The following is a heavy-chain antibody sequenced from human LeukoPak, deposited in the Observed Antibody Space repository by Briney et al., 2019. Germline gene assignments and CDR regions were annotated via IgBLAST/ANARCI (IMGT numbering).Heavy chain of an antibody. CDR1: GGTFSSYA. CDR2: IIPIFGTA. Sequence: SVKVSCKASGGTFSSYAISWVRQAPGQGLEWMGGIIPIFGTANYAQKFQGRVKITADKSTRTAYMELSSLRSEDTAVYYCARELPDYYDILTGYSAFDYWGQGTLVTVSS. CDR3: ARELPDYYDILTGYSAFDY. J-gene: IGHJ4*02. D-gene: IGHD3-9*01. V-gene: IGHV1-69*06.